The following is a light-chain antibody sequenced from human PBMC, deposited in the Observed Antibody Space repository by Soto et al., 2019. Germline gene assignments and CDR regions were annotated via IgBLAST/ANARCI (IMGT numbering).Light chain of an antibody. CDR1: SSDIGGYNY. J-gene: IGLJ2*01. CDR2: EVT. V-gene: IGLV2-8*01. CDR3: SSYAGSNNLGV. Sequence: QSALTQPPSASGSPGQSVAISCTGGSSDIGGYNYVSWYQHHPGKAPKLIIYEVTKRPSGVPDRFSGSKSGDTASLTVSGLQTEDEADYFCSSYAGSNNLGVFGGGTKLTVL.